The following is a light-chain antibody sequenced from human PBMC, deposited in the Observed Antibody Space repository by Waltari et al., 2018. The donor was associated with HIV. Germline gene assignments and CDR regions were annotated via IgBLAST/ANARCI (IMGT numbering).Light chain of an antibody. J-gene: IGLJ2*01. V-gene: IGLV3-21*02. CDR2: DDT. CDR3: QVWDSSNEHPF. Sequence: SYVLTQPPSVSVAPGQTASITCGGNNIGDKSVHWYQKNPGQAPVLVVYDDTARPSGLPDRFSGYNSGSTATLIISRVEAGDEADYYCQVWDSSNEHPFFGGGTTRSVL. CDR1: NIGDKS.